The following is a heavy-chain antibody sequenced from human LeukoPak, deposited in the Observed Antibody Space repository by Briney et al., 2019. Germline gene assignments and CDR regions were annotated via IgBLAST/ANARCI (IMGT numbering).Heavy chain of an antibody. J-gene: IGHJ6*02. D-gene: IGHD3-3*01. V-gene: IGHV1-46*01. Sequence: GASVKVSCKASGYTFTSYYMHWVRQAPGQGLEWMGIINPSGGSTSYAQKFQGRVTMTRDTSTSTVYMELSSLRSEDTAVYYCARDRKTYYDFSSGQTTYYYYGMDVWGQGTTVTVSS. CDR3: ARDRKTYYDFSSGQTTYYYYGMDV. CDR2: INPSGGST. CDR1: GYTFTSYY.